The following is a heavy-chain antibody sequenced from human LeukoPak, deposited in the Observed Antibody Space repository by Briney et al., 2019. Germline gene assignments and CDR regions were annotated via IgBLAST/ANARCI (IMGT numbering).Heavy chain of an antibody. J-gene: IGHJ5*02. V-gene: IGHV4-34*01. Sequence: PSETLSLTCAVYGGSFSGYYWSWIRQPPGKGLEWIGEINHSGSTNYTPSLKCRVTISVDTSKNHFSLKLSSVTAADTAVYYCASVLLLTGRGWFDPWGQGTLVTVSS. D-gene: IGHD3-9*01. CDR3: ASVLLLTGRGWFDP. CDR2: INHSGST. CDR1: GGSFSGYY.